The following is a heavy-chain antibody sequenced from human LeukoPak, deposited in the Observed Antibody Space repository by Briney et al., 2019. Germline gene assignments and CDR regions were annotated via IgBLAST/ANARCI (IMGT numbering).Heavy chain of an antibody. V-gene: IGHV3-30*04. CDR3: ARRTNYLAFDY. CDR1: GFTFSSYA. D-gene: IGHD4/OR15-4a*01. CDR2: ISYDGSNK. Sequence: GGSLRLSCAASGFTFSSYAMHWVRQAPGKGLEWVAVISYDGSNKYYADSVKGRFTISRDNAKNSLYLQMNSLRADDTAVYSCARRTNYLAFDYWGQGTLVTVSS. J-gene: IGHJ4*02.